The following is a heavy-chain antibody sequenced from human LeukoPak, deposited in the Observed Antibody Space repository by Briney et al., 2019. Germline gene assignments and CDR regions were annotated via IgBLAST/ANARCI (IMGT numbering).Heavy chain of an antibody. V-gene: IGHV4-59*08. D-gene: IGHD5-24*01. CDR3: ARQERDGYYFDY. Sequence: SETLSLTCTVSGGSISSYYWSWIRQPPGRGLEWIGYIYYSGSTNYNPSLKSRVTISVDTSKNQFSLKLSSVTAADTAVYYCARQERDGYYFDYWGQGTLVTVSS. CDR2: IYYSGST. CDR1: GGSISSYY. J-gene: IGHJ4*02.